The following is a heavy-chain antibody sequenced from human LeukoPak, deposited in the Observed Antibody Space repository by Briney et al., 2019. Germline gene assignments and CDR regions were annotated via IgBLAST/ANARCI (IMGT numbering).Heavy chain of an antibody. D-gene: IGHD4-17*01. CDR2: ISYDGSNK. Sequence: GGSLRRSGAAPGFTFSSYAMHWVRQAPGKELEWVAVISYDGSNKYYADSVKGRFTISRDNSKNTLYLQMNSLRAEDTAVYYCARAGYGDYYIYLPDYWGQGTLVTVSS. CDR1: GFTFSSYA. J-gene: IGHJ4*02. CDR3: ARAGYGDYYIYLPDY. V-gene: IGHV3-30*04.